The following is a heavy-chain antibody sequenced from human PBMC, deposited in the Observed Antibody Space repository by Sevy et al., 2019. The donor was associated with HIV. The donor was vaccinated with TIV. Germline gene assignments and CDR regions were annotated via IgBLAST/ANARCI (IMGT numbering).Heavy chain of an antibody. CDR1: GFDVSNNY. CDR2: IYSSCTT. D-gene: IGHD6-13*01. V-gene: IGHV3-53*01. Sequence: GGSLRLSCAGSGFDVSNNYMSWVRQAPGKGLEWVSIIYSSCTTYYADSVKGRFTISRDKSKNTVYLQMSILRADDTAFYHCARDYSRRPGWFDPWGQGTLVTVSS. CDR3: ARDYSRRPGWFDP. J-gene: IGHJ5*02.